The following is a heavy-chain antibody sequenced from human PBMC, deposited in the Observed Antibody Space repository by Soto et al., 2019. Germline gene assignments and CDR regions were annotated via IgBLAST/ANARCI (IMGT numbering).Heavy chain of an antibody. CDR2: IIPIFGTA. V-gene: IGHV1-69*01. CDR3: ARDTYSSIWYLFSDKAYGMDV. Sequence: QVQLVQSGAEVKKPGSSVKVSCKASGGTFSSYAISWVRQAPGQGLEWMGGIIPIFGTANYAQKFQGRVTITADESTSTAYMELSSVRSEDTAVYYCARDTYSSIWYLFSDKAYGMDVWGQGTTVTVSS. J-gene: IGHJ6*02. CDR1: GGTFSSYA. D-gene: IGHD6-13*01.